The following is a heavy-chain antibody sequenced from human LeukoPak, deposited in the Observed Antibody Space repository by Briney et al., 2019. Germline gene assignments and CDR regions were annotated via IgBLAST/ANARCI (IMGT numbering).Heavy chain of an antibody. CDR2: ISSDSSYI. CDR1: GFNFNTYT. J-gene: IGHJ4*02. Sequence: TGGSLRLSCAASGFNFNTYTMNWVRQAPGKGLEWVSSISSDSSYIYYADAVHGRFTVSRDNAKYSLYLQMNSLRAEDTAVYYCVRGSYGAYDYWGQGSLVTVSS. V-gene: IGHV3-21*01. D-gene: IGHD4-17*01. CDR3: VRGSYGAYDY.